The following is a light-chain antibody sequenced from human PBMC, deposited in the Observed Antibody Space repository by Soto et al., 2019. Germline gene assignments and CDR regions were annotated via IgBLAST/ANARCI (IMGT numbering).Light chain of an antibody. CDR3: PQYGSSPRT. CDR1: QSVSSSY. Sequence: EIVLTQSPGTLSLSPGERATLSCRASQSVSSSYLAWYQQKPGQAPRLLIYGASSRATGIPDRFSGSGSGTDFTLTISRLEPEDFEVYYCPQYGSSPRTFGQGAMVEIK. CDR2: GAS. J-gene: IGKJ1*01. V-gene: IGKV3-20*01.